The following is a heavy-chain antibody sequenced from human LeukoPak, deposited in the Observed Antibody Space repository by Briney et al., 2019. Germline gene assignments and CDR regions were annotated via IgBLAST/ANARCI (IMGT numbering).Heavy chain of an antibody. Sequence: GASVKVSCKASGYTFTSYGISWVRQAPGQGLEWMGWISAYNGNTNYAQKLHDRVTMTTDTSTSTAYTELRNLRTDDTAVYYWATWPSAVELENYYFYYMDVWGKGTTVTVSS. J-gene: IGHJ6*03. CDR2: ISAYNGNT. V-gene: IGHV1-18*01. CDR1: GYTFTSYG. D-gene: IGHD1-7*01. CDR3: ATWPSAVELENYYFYYMDV.